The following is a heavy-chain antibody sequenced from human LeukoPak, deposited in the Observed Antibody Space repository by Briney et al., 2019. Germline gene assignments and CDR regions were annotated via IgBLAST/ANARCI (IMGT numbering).Heavy chain of an antibody. Sequence: SETLSPTCAVYGGSFSGYYWSWIRQPPGKGLEWIGEINHSGSTNYNPSLKSRVTISVDTSKNQFSLKLSSVTAADTAVYYCARVRHGGNRNWKYYYYYYMDVWGKGTTVTVSS. V-gene: IGHV4-34*01. CDR2: INHSGST. CDR1: GGSFSGYY. CDR3: ARVRHGGNRNWKYYYYYYMDV. D-gene: IGHD4-23*01. J-gene: IGHJ6*03.